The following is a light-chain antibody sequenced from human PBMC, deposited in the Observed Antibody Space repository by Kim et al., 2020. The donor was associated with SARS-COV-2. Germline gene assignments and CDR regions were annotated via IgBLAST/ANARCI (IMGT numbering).Light chain of an antibody. J-gene: IGLJ2*01. CDR2: EDN. Sequence: TVTISCTRSSGSIASNDVQWYQQRPGSAPTTVIYEDNQRPSGVPDRFSGSIDSSSNSASLTISGLKTEDEADYYCQSYDSSNGYVVFGGGTQLTVL. CDR3: QSYDSSNGYVV. CDR1: SGSIASND. V-gene: IGLV6-57*03.